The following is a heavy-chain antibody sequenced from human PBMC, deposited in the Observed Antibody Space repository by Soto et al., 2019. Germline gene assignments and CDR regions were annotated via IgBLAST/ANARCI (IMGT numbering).Heavy chain of an antibody. J-gene: IGHJ5*02. CDR1: GYSFTSYC. D-gene: IGHD2-2*01. CDR2: IYPGDSDT. CDR3: ARHRYCSSTSCFGAGNWFDP. V-gene: IGHV5-51*01. Sequence: VESLKISCKGSGYSFTSYCIGWVRQMPGKGLEWMGIIYPGDSDTRYSPSFQGQVTISADKSISTAYLQWSSLKASDTAMYYCARHRYCSSTSCFGAGNWFDPWGQGTLVTVSS.